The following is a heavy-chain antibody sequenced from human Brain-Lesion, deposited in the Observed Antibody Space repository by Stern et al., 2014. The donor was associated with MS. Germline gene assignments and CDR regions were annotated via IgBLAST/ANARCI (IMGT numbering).Heavy chain of an antibody. V-gene: IGHV4-39*01. D-gene: IGHD3-10*01. CDR1: GGSISSSSYY. CDR2: IYYRGST. Sequence: KESGPGLVKPSETLSLTCTVSGGSISSSSYYWGWIRQPPGKGLEWIGSIYYRGSTYYNPSLKSRVTISMDTSKTQFSLRLISVTAADTAVYFCAKLWLGELPESPFDYWGQGTLVTVSS. J-gene: IGHJ4*02. CDR3: AKLWLGELPESPFDY.